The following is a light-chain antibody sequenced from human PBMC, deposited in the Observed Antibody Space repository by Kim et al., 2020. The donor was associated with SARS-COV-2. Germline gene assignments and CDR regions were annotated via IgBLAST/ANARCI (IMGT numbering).Light chain of an antibody. Sequence: PGERVTLSCRASQSVSSSYLTWYQQKPGQAPRLLIYGAFTRATGIPARFSGSGSGTDFTLTISSLQPEDFAVYYCQQDYNLPYTFGQGTKLEI. CDR2: GAF. V-gene: IGKV3D-7*01. J-gene: IGKJ2*01. CDR3: QQDYNLPYT. CDR1: QSVSSSY.